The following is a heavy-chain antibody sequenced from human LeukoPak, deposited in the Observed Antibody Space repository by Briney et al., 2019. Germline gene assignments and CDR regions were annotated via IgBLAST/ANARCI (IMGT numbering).Heavy chain of an antibody. CDR1: GGSISSGSYY. Sequence: SETLSLTCTVSGGSISSGSYYWSWIRQPAGKGLEWIGRIYTSGSTNYNPPLKSRVTISVDTSKNQFSLKLSSVTAADTAVYYCASTGIAAAGSDYWGQGTLVTVSS. J-gene: IGHJ4*02. CDR3: ASTGIAAAGSDY. V-gene: IGHV4-61*02. CDR2: IYTSGST. D-gene: IGHD6-13*01.